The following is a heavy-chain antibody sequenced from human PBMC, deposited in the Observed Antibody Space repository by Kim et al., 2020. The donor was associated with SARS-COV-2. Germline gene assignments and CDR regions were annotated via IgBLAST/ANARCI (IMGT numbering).Heavy chain of an antibody. Sequence: SETLSLTCAISGGSISSGVYSWNWIRQPQGGGLEWIGCIYYSGGTNYNPSLKSRATISVGRSKDHISLELTSLTAADTAVYFCARGETNTARRCFDFWC. D-gene: IGHD2-8*01. CDR3: ARGETNTARRCFDF. V-gene: IGHV4-30-2*01. J-gene: IGHJ4*01. CDR1: GGSISSGVYS. CDR2: IYYSGGT.